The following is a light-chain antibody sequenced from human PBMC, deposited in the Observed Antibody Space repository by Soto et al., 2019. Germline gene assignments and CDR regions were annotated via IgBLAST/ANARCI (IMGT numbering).Light chain of an antibody. V-gene: IGKV1-8*01. CDR3: QQYYSYPRT. Sequence: AIRMTQSPSSFSASTGDRVTITCRASQGISSYLAWYQQEPGKAPKLLIYAASTLQSGVPSRFSGSGSGTDFTLTISCLQSEDFATYYCQQYYSYPRTFGPGTKVDIK. CDR1: QGISSY. CDR2: AAS. J-gene: IGKJ3*01.